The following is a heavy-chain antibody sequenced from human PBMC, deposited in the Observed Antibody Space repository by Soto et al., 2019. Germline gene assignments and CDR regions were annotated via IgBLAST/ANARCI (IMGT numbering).Heavy chain of an antibody. CDR3: ARSHPEARQWLHPNWFDP. D-gene: IGHD6-19*01. CDR1: GFTFSSYA. J-gene: IGHJ5*02. CDR2: ISYDGSNK. V-gene: IGHV3-30-3*01. Sequence: QVQLVESGGGVVQPGRSLRLSCAASGFTFSSYAMHWVRQAPGKGLEWVAVISYDGSNKYYADSVKGRFTISRDNSKNTLYLQMNSLRAEDTAVYYCARSHPEARQWLHPNWFDPWGQGTLVTVSS.